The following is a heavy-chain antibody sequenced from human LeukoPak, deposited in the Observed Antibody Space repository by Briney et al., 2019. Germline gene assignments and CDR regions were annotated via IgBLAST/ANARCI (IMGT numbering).Heavy chain of an antibody. CDR2: IYYSGST. V-gene: IGHV4-59*01. D-gene: IGHD3-22*01. CDR1: GGSISSYY. J-gene: IGHJ5*02. CDR3: ARDQGDYYDSSGYFHWFDP. Sequence: SETLSLTCTVSGGSISSYYWSWIRQPPGKGLEWIGYIYYSGSTNYNPSLKSRVTISVDTSKNQFSLKLSSVTAADTAVYYCARDQGDYYDSSGYFHWFDPWGQGTLVTVSS.